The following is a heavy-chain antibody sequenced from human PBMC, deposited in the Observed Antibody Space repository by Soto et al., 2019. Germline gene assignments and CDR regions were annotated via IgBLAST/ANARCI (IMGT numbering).Heavy chain of an antibody. J-gene: IGHJ6*02. CDR3: ARDRSGNALNYYGMDV. Sequence: SETLSLTCTVSGGSISSGGYYWSWIRQHPGKGLEWIGYIYYSGSTYYNPSLKSRVTISVDTSKNQFSLKLSSVTAADTAVYYCARDRSGNALNYYGMDVWGQGTTVTVSS. CDR2: IYYSGST. V-gene: IGHV4-31*03. D-gene: IGHD3-10*01. CDR1: GGSISSGGYY.